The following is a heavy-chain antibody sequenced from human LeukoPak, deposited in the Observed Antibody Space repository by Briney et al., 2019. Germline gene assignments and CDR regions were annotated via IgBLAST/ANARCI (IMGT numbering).Heavy chain of an antibody. D-gene: IGHD4-17*01. V-gene: IGHV3-21*01. CDR2: ISSSSSYI. CDR3: ARDPPYGDFFDY. J-gene: IGHJ4*02. CDR1: GFTFSSYS. Sequence: GGSLRLSCAASGFTFSSYSMNWVRQAPGKGLEWVSSISSSSSYIYYADSVKGRFTISRDHAKNSLYLQMNSLRAEDTAVYYCARDPPYGDFFDYWGQGTLVTVSS.